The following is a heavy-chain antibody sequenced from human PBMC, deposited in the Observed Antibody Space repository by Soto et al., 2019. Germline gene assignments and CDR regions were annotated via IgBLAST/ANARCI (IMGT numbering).Heavy chain of an antibody. CDR3: AKAHDYDFWSGYPMYAFDI. D-gene: IGHD3-3*01. J-gene: IGHJ3*02. CDR1: GFTFSSYG. V-gene: IGHV3-30*18. CDR2: ISYDGSNK. Sequence: GGSLRLSCAASGFTFSSYGMHWVRQAPGKGLELVAVISYDGSNKYYADSVKGRFTISRDNSKNTLYLQMNSLRAEDTAVYYCAKAHDYDFWSGYPMYAFDIWGQGTMVTVSS.